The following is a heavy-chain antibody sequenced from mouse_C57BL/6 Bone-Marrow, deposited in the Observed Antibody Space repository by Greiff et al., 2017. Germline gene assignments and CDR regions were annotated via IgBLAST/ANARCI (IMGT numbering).Heavy chain of an antibody. CDR1: GYTFTSYW. D-gene: IGHD2-4*01. J-gene: IGHJ3*01. V-gene: IGHV1-52*01. CDR2: IDPSDSET. Sequence: QVQLQQPGAELVRPGSSVKLSCKASGYTFTSYWMHWVKQRPIQGLEWIGNIDPSDSETHYNQKFKDKATMTVDKSSSTAYMQLSSLTSEDSAIYYCARNDYTRFAYWGQGTLVTVSA. CDR3: ARNDYTRFAY.